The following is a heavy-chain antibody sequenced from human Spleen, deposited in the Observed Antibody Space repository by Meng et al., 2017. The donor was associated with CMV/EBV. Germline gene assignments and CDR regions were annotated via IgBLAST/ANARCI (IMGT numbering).Heavy chain of an antibody. CDR1: GYTFTDNG. Sequence: ASVKVSCKASGYTFTDNGINWVRQAPGQGLEWMGWTSPYNGNTNYAQRFQGRVTMTTDTSTSTAYMELRSLRSDDTAVYYCARVVVIVPAAIYYYGLDVWGQGTTVTVSS. CDR2: TSPYNGNT. D-gene: IGHD2-2*01. CDR3: ARVVVIVPAAIYYYGLDV. J-gene: IGHJ6*02. V-gene: IGHV1-18*01.